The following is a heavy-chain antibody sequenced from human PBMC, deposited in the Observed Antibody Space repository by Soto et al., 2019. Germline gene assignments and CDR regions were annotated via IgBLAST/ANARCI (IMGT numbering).Heavy chain of an antibody. CDR2: ISGSGGST. D-gene: IGHD3-16*01. V-gene: IGHV3-23*01. Sequence: GGSQRLSCAASGFTFSSYAMSWFRQAPGKGLEWVSAISGSGGSTYYADSVKGRFTISRDNSKNTLYLQMNSLRAEDTAVYYCAWGFHYGMDVWGQGTTVTVSS. CDR3: AWGFHYGMDV. CDR1: GFTFSSYA. J-gene: IGHJ6*02.